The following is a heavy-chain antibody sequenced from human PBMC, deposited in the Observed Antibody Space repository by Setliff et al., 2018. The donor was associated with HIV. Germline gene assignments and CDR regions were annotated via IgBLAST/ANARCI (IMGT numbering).Heavy chain of an antibody. CDR2: ISPDGSRY. V-gene: IGHV3-7*03. J-gene: IGHJ5*02. CDR3: ARVLLRTNAVYGVVSNRFDP. Sequence: LRLSCAASGFTFSNFWMHWVRQAPGKGLEWVASISPDGSRYHCVGSVKGRFTASRDNAKSSLYLQMNSLRAEDTAVYYCARVLLRTNAVYGVVSNRFDPWGQGSLVTVSS. CDR1: GFTFSNFW. D-gene: IGHD3-3*01.